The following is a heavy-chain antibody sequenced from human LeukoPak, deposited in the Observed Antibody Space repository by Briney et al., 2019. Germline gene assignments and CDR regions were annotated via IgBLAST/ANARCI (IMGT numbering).Heavy chain of an antibody. CDR2: IYYSGST. CDR1: GGSISSYY. Sequence: SETLSLTCTVSGGSISSYYWSWIRRPPGKGLEWIGYIYYSGSTNYNPSLKSRVTIAVDTSKNQFSLKLSSVTAADTAVYYCARDGPSYDSSGYYIWNYMDVWGKGTTVTVSS. D-gene: IGHD3-22*01. V-gene: IGHV4-59*01. J-gene: IGHJ6*03. CDR3: ARDGPSYDSSGYYIWNYMDV.